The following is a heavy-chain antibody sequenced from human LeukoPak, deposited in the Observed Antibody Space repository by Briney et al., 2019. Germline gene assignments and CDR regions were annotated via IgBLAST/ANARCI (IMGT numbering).Heavy chain of an antibody. D-gene: IGHD2-15*01. CDR2: MNPDSGNT. V-gene: IGHV1-8*01. CDR1: GYILTNYD. J-gene: IGHJ4*02. Sequence: ASVKVSCKASGYILTNYDINWVRQATGQGLEWMGWMNPDSGNTGYAEKFQGRVTMTRNTSITTAYMELSSLRYEDTAVYYCATGGRPQTYSRRSYFDYWGQGTLVTVSS. CDR3: ATGGRPQTYSRRSYFDY.